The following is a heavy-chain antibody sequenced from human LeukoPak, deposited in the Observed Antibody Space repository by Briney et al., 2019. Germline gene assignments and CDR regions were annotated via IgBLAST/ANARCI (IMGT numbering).Heavy chain of an antibody. J-gene: IGHJ4*02. CDR3: SKDPPISAVGPRYSDR. CDR2: INSGGNT. D-gene: IGHD6-13*01. Sequence: PGGSLRLSCAASGFTFSSYAMSWVRQAPGKGLEWVSTINSGGNTYYADSMKGRFTISRDNSKNTLFLQMNSLRVEDTGVYYCSKDPPISAVGPRYSDRWGQGTLVTVSS. V-gene: IGHV3-23*01. CDR1: GFTFSSYA.